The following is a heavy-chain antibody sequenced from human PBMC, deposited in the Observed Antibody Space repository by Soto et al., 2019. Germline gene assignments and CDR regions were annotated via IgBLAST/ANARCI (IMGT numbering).Heavy chain of an antibody. V-gene: IGHV3-23*01. CDR1: GFTFSSYA. Sequence: PGGSLRLSCAASGFTFSSYAMTWVRQAPGKGLEWVSSISSGGGSNTYYADSVKGRFTISRDNSKNTLYLQMNSLRAEDTAVYYCANIWSQVGTVYWGQGTLVTVSS. CDR2: ISSGGGSNT. CDR3: ANIWSQVGTVY. J-gene: IGHJ4*02. D-gene: IGHD1-1*01.